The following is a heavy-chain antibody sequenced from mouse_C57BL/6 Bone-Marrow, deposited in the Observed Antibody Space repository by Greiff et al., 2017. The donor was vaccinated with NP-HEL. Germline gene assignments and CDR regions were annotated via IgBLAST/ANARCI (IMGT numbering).Heavy chain of an antibody. CDR2: ISDGGSYT. D-gene: IGHD1-1*01. CDR3: ARVLYYDGSSYEGWYFDV. V-gene: IGHV5-4*03. Sequence: EVKLVESGGGLVKPGGSLKLSCAASGFTFSSYAMSWVRQTPEKRLEWVATISDGGSYTYYPDNVKGRFTISRDNAKNNLYLQMSHLKSEDTAMYYCARVLYYDGSSYEGWYFDVWGTGTTVTVSS. CDR1: GFTFSSYA. J-gene: IGHJ1*03.